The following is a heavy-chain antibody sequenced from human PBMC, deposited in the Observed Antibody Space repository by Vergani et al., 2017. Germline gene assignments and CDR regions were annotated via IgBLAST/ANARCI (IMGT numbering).Heavy chain of an antibody. CDR2: IYSGGST. Sequence: EVQLVESGGGLVQPGGSLRLSCAASGFTVSSNYMSWVRQAPGKGLEWVSVIYSGGSTYYADSVKGRFTISRHNSKNTLYLQMNSLRAEDTAVYYCARDRVDIVATTTYYYYYHGMDVWGKGTTVTVS. CDR1: GFTVSSNY. D-gene: IGHD5-12*01. J-gene: IGHJ6*04. CDR3: ARDRVDIVATTTYYYYYHGMDV. V-gene: IGHV3-53*04.